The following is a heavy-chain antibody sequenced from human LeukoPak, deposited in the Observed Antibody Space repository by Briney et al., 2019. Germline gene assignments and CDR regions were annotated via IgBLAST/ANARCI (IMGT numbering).Heavy chain of an antibody. J-gene: IGHJ4*02. V-gene: IGHV3-23*01. Sequence: GGSLRLSCAASGFTFSSYAMSWVRQAPVKGLEWVSAISGSGGSTYYADSVKGRFTISRDNSKNTLYLQMNSLRAEDTAVYYCAKDGAGLQLWLLPYWGQGTLVTVSS. CDR3: AKDGAGLQLWLLPY. D-gene: IGHD5-18*01. CDR2: ISGSGGST. CDR1: GFTFSSYA.